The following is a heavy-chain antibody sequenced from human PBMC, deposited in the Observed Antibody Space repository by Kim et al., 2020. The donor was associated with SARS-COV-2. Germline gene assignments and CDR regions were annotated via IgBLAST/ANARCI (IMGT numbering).Heavy chain of an antibody. CDR3: ARESLAYQLNFDY. V-gene: IGHV4-31*03. Sequence: SETLSLTCTVSGGSISSGGYYWSWIRQHPGKGLEWIGYIYYSGSTYYNPSLKSRVTISVDTSKNQFSLKLSSVTAADTAVYYCARESLAYQLNFDYWGQGTLVTVSS. D-gene: IGHD2-2*01. CDR2: IYYSGST. J-gene: IGHJ4*02. CDR1: GGSISSGGYY.